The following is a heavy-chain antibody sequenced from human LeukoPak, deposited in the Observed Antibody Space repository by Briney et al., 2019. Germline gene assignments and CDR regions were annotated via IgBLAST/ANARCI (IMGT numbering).Heavy chain of an antibody. V-gene: IGHV3-7*01. Sequence: GGSLSLSCAASGFTFSTYWVSWARQAPGKGLEWVANIKQDESEKYYMDSVKGRFTISRDNAKNSLSLQMSSLRADDTAVYYCARVGRDSKYGYFDFWGQGTLVTVSS. J-gene: IGHJ4*02. CDR1: GFTFSTYW. D-gene: IGHD4-11*01. CDR3: ARVGRDSKYGYFDF. CDR2: IKQDESEK.